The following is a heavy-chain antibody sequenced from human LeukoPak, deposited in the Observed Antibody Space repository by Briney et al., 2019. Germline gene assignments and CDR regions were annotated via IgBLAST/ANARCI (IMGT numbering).Heavy chain of an antibody. D-gene: IGHD2-2*01. CDR3: AREPPVCSSTSCYPDDY. CDR2: IYTSGST. V-gene: IGHV4-4*07. CDR1: GGSISSYY. J-gene: IGHJ4*02. Sequence: SETLSLTSTVSGGSISSYYWSWLRQPAGKGLEWIGRIYTSGSTNYNPSLKSRVTMSVDTSKNQFSLKLSSVTAADTAVYYCAREPPVCSSTSCYPDDYWGQGTLVTVSS.